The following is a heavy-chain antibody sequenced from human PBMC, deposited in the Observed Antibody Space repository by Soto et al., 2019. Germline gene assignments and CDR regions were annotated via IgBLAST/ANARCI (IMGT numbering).Heavy chain of an antibody. D-gene: IGHD5-18*01. J-gene: IGHJ4*02. CDR2: ISDDGASI. V-gene: IGHV3-48*03. CDR1: GFSFSSYA. CDR3: ARENSVQAWLHHFDH. Sequence: PGGSLRLSCEASGFSFSSYAMNWVRQAPGRGLEWVSYISDDGASIYYADSLKGRFTISRDNAKNSLSLQMNNLRAEDTAVYYCARENSVQAWLHHFDHWGLRTLVTV.